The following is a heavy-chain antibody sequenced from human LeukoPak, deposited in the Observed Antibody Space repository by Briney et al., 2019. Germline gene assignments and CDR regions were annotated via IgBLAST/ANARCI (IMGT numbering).Heavy chain of an antibody. D-gene: IGHD6-13*01. CDR2: IIPILGIA. V-gene: IGHV1-69*04. Sequence: GASVKVSCKASGGTFSSYAISWVRQAPGQGLEWMGRIIPILGIANYAQKFQGRVTITADKSTSTAYMELSSLRSEDTAVYYCARAIAAIDAFDIWGQGTMVTVSS. CDR1: GGTFSSYA. CDR3: ARAIAAIDAFDI. J-gene: IGHJ3*02.